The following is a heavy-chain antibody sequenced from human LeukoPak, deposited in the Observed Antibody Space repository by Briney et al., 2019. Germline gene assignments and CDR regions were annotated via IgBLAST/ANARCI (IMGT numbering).Heavy chain of an antibody. Sequence: GGSLRLSCAASGFTFSSYSMNWVRQAPGKGLEWVSSISSSSSYIYYADSVKGRFTISRDNAKNSLYLQMNSLRAEDTAVYYCARVIVGASVYYYYYYYMDVWGKGTTVTVSS. CDR2: ISSSSSYI. CDR1: GFTFSSYS. V-gene: IGHV3-21*01. J-gene: IGHJ6*03. CDR3: ARVIVGASVYYYYYYYMDV. D-gene: IGHD1-26*01.